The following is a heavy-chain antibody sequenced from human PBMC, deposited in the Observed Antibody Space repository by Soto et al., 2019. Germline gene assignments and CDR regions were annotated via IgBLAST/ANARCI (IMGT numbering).Heavy chain of an antibody. CDR2: IYWDDDD. D-gene: IGHD3-10*01. CDR3: VRLGSRGRYFGH. J-gene: IGHJ4*02. Sequence: QITLKESGPTLVKPTQTLTLTCTVSGFSLSTSGVGVGWVRQPPGKALEWLTLIYWDDDDRYSRSLNSRLTIRRVTSRNQVVRKMTDVAPLETATYYFVRLGSRGRYFGHRGQGSLVTVSS. CDR1: GFSLSTSGVG. V-gene: IGHV2-5*02.